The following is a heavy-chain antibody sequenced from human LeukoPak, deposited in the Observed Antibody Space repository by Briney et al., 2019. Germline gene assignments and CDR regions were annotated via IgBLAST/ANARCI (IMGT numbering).Heavy chain of an antibody. J-gene: IGHJ4*02. D-gene: IGHD3-10*01. CDR2: INHSGST. V-gene: IGHV4-34*01. Sequence: PSETLSLTCAVYGGSFSGYYWSWIRQPPGKGLEWIGEINHSGSTYYNPSLKSRVTISVDTSKNQFSLKLSSVTAADTAVYYCARYGRGRSLFDYWGQGTLVTVSS. CDR1: GGSFSGYY. CDR3: ARYGRGRSLFDY.